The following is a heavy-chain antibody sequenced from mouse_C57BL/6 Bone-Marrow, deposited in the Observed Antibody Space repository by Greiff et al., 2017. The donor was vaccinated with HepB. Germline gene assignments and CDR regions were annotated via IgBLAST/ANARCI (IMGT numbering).Heavy chain of an antibody. D-gene: IGHD1-1*01. CDR2: INYDGSST. CDR1: GFTFSDYY. Sequence: EVKLMESEGGLVQPGRSMKLSCTASGFTFSDYYMAWVRQVPEKGLEWVANINYDGSSTYYLDSLKSRFIISRDNAKNILYLQMSSLKSEDTATYYCARLLLRYFDVWGTGTTVTVSS. V-gene: IGHV5-16*01. CDR3: ARLLLRYFDV. J-gene: IGHJ1*03.